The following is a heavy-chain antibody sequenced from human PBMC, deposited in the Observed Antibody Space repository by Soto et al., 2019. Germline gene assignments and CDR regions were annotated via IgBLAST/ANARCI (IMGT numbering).Heavy chain of an antibody. D-gene: IGHD3-22*01. CDR3: ARESKYDTSGYPPWFAP. CDR1: GASISRYY. J-gene: IGHJ5*02. Sequence: SETLSLTCTVSGASISRYYWSWIRQSPGEGLEWIGYIYYSGSTSYNPSLKSRVTISVDTSKNQFSLKLSSVTDADTAVYCCARESKYDTSGYPPWFAPWGQGTLVTVS. CDR2: IYYSGST. V-gene: IGHV4-59*06.